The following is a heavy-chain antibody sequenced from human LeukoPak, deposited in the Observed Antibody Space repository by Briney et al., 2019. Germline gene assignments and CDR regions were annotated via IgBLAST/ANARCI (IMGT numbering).Heavy chain of an antibody. V-gene: IGHV1-46*01. D-gene: IGHD3-22*01. CDR1: GYTFTSYY. CDR3: AREVPWNYDSSGYYFDP. CDR2: INPSGGST. J-gene: IGHJ5*02. Sequence: ASVKVSCKASGYTFTSYYMHWVRQAPGQGLEWMGIINPSGGSTSYAQKFQGRVTMTRDMSTSTVYMELSSLRSEDTAVYYCAREVPWNYDSSGYYFDPWGQGTLVTVSS.